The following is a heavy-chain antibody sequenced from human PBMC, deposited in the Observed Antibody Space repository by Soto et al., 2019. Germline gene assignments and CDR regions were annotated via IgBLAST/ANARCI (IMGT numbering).Heavy chain of an antibody. CDR2: ISYDGSNK. V-gene: IGHV3-30-3*01. J-gene: IGHJ4*02. CDR3: ARTVQWLVRRAAAYFDY. CDR1: GFTFSSYA. D-gene: IGHD6-19*01. Sequence: GGSLRLSCAASGFTFSSYAMHWVRQAPGTELAWVAVISYDGSNKYYADSVKGRFTISRDNSKNTLYLQMNSLRAEDTAVYYCARTVQWLVRRAAAYFDYWGQGTLVTVSS.